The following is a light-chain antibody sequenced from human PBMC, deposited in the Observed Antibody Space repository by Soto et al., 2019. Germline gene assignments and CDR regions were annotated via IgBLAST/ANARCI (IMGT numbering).Light chain of an antibody. CDR2: GAS. CDR3: QQYGGSPCT. Sequence: EIVLTQSPGTLSLSPGERATLSCRASQRVSSSYLAWYRQKPGQAPSLLIYGASIRATGIPDRVSGSGSVTDFNLNISRLEPEHFAVYYCQQYGGSPCTVGQGTKLQIK. J-gene: IGKJ2*02. CDR1: QRVSSSY. V-gene: IGKV3-20*01.